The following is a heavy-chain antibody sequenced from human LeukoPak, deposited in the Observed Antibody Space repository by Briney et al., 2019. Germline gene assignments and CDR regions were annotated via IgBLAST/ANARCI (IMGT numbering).Heavy chain of an antibody. CDR2: INHSGST. CDR3: ARGRSRKYYYDSSGYYLFDY. Sequence: SETLSLTCAVYGGSFSGYYWSWIRQPPGKGLEWIGEINHSGSTNYNPSLKSRVTISVDTSKNQFSLKLSSVTAADTAVYYCARGRSRKYYYDSSGYYLFDYWGQGTLVTVSS. CDR1: GGSFSGYY. J-gene: IGHJ4*02. V-gene: IGHV4-34*01. D-gene: IGHD3-22*01.